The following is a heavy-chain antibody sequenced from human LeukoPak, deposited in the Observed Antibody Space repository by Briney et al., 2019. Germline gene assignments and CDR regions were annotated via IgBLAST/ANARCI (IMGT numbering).Heavy chain of an antibody. V-gene: IGHV4-38-2*02. J-gene: IGHJ4*02. D-gene: IGHD2/OR15-2a*01. CDR2: IYHSGST. CDR3: ARGSDIVIEEGYFDY. Sequence: PSETLSLTCTVSGYSISSGYYWGWIRQPPGKGLEWIGSIYHSGSTYYNPSLESRVTISVDTSKNQFSLKLSSVTAADTAVYYCARGSDIVIEEGYFDYWGQGTLVTVSS. CDR1: GYSISSGYY.